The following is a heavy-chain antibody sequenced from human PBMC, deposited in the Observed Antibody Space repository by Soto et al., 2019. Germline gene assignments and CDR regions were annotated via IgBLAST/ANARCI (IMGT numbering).Heavy chain of an antibody. Sequence: PGGALRLSCAASGFTFSSYIMNWVRQAPGKGLEWVSYISSSSSTICYADSVKGRFTISRDNAKNSLYLQMNSLRAEDTAVYYCARGSLSRTTVTLFDYWGQGTLVTV. CDR3: ARGSLSRTTVTLFDY. V-gene: IGHV3-48*01. D-gene: IGHD4-17*01. CDR2: ISSSSSTI. CDR1: GFTFSSYI. J-gene: IGHJ4*02.